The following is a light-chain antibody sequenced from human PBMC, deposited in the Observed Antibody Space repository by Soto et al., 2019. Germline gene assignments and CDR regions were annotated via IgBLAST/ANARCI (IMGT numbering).Light chain of an antibody. J-gene: IGLJ1*01. CDR3: SSYTTTNSEI. V-gene: IGLV2-14*03. CDR1: SGDVGAYDY. Sequence: QSALTQPASVSGSPGQSITISCTGTSGDVGAYDYVSWYQQHPGTAPKLLIYAVTNRPSGVSDRFSASKSGNTASMTISRLQAEDEADYYCSSYTTTNSEIFGSGTKV. CDR2: AVT.